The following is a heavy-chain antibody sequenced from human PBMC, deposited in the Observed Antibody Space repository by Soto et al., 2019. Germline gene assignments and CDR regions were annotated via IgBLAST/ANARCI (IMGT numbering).Heavy chain of an antibody. CDR1: GYTFTGYY. D-gene: IGHD3-10*01. Sequence: GASVKVSCKASGYTFTGYYMHWVRQAPGQGLEWMGWINPNSGGTNYAQKYQGWVTMTRDTSISTAYMELSRLRSDDTAVYYCAIDTPNYYGSGSYTDYYYGMDVWGQGTTVTVSS. J-gene: IGHJ6*02. V-gene: IGHV1-2*04. CDR2: INPNSGGT. CDR3: AIDTPNYYGSGSYTDYYYGMDV.